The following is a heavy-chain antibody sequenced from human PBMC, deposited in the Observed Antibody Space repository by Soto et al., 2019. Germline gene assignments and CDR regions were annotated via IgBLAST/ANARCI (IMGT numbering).Heavy chain of an antibody. Sequence: PSETLSLTCAVYGGSFSDYYWTWIRQSPGKGLEWIGEINRSGNTNYNTYLQSRVTISVDTSKNQFSLKLNSVTAADTAVYYCARVGRVMIFGVVRRTRYGMAVWGPGTRLT. CDR3: ARVGRVMIFGVVRRTRYGMAV. J-gene: IGHJ6*02. V-gene: IGHV4-34*01. CDR1: GGSFSDYY. CDR2: INRSGNT. D-gene: IGHD3-3*01.